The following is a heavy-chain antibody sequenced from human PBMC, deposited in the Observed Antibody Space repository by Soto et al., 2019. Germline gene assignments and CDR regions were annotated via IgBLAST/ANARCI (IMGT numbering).Heavy chain of an antibody. CDR3: AKDAGDAGSGPFDY. V-gene: IGHV3-9*01. D-gene: IGHD2-15*01. CDR2: ISWNSGRI. CDR1: GVTFDDFA. J-gene: IGHJ4*02. Sequence: EVQVVESGGGLVQPGRSLRLSCAAFGVTFDDFAMHWVRQVPGKGLEWVSGISWNSGRIGYADSVKGRLTICRDNAENSLYLQMNTLRPEDTDLYYCAKDAGDAGSGPFDYWGQGTLVTVSS.